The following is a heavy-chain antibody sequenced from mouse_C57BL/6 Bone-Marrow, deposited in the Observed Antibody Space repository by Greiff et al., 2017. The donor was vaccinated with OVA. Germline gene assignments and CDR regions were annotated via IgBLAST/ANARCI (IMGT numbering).Heavy chain of an antibody. J-gene: IGHJ1*03. CDR3: AREYGSSYWYFDV. CDR1: GYSITSGYY. CDR2: ISYDGSN. V-gene: IGHV3-6*01. D-gene: IGHD1-1*01. Sequence: EVQLQESGPGLVKPSQSLSLTCSVTGYSITSGYYWNWIRQFPGNKLEWMGYISYDGSNNYNPSLKNRISITRDTSKNQFFLKLNSVTTEDTATYYCAREYGSSYWYFDVWGTGTTVTVSS.